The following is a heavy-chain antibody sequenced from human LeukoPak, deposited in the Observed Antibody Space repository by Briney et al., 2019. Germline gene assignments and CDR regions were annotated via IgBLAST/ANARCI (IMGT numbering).Heavy chain of an antibody. CDR1: GYNFRSSW. CDR3: ASRNSASYWYFDI. D-gene: IGHD3-16*01. CDR2: IFPADSST. J-gene: IGHJ2*01. V-gene: IGHV5-51*01. Sequence: GESLKISCRGSGYNFRSSWVAWVRQTPGKGLEWMGIIFPADSSTRYSPSFQGQVTISADKSISTAYLHWSSLKASDSALYYCASRNSASYWYFDIWGRGTRVTVSS.